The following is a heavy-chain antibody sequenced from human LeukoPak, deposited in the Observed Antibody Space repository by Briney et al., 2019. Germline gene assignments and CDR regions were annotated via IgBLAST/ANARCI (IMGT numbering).Heavy chain of an antibody. CDR2: INPNSGGT. D-gene: IGHD3-9*01. Sequence: ASVKVSCKTSGYTFTGYYIHWVRQAPGQGLEWMGWINPNSGGTNYAQKFQGRVTMTRDTSISTAYMELSRLRSDDTAVYYCARQLLLRYFDWLLRDDAFDIWGQGTMVTVSS. V-gene: IGHV1-2*02. CDR1: GYTFTGYY. J-gene: IGHJ3*02. CDR3: ARQLLLRYFDWLLRDDAFDI.